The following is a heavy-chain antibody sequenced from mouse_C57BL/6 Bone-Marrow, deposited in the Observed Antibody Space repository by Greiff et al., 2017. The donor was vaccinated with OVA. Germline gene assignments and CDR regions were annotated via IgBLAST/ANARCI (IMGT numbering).Heavy chain of an antibody. V-gene: IGHV1-74*01. J-gene: IGHJ2*01. D-gene: IGHD5-1*01. CDR2: IHPSDSDT. CDR1: GYTFTSYW. CDR3: ALSTALVAYFDY. Sequence: QVQLQQPGAELVKPGASVKVSCKASGYTFTSYWMHWVKQRPGQGLEWIGRIHPSDSDTNYNQKFKGKATLTVDKSSSTAYMPLSSLTSEDSAVYYCALSTALVAYFDYWGQGTTLTVSS.